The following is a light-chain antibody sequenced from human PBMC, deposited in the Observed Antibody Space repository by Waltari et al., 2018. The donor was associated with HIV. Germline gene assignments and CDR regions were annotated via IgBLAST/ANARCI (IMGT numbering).Light chain of an antibody. CDR2: EVT. V-gene: IGLV2-18*02. CDR1: NSDIGGYDR. J-gene: IGLJ2*01. Sequence: QSALTQPPSVSGSPGQSVTISCAGTNSDIGGYDRVPWYQQPPGTAPKLLLYEVTTRPSGVPGRFSASKSGTTASLTISGLQAGDEGDYYCSSYSATNTVVFGGGTKLTVL. CDR3: SSYSATNTVV.